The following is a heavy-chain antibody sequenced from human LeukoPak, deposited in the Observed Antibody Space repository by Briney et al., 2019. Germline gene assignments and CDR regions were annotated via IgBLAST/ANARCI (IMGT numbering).Heavy chain of an antibody. CDR1: GGSISSYY. J-gene: IGHJ6*03. Sequence: PSETLSLTCTVCGGSISSYYWSWIRQPAGKGLEWIGRIYTSGSTNYNPSLKSRVTMSVDTSKNQFSLKLSSVAAADTAVYYCARDRYYDSSGYFKSYYYYYYMDVWGKGTTVTVSS. D-gene: IGHD3-22*01. CDR2: IYTSGST. CDR3: ARDRYYDSSGYFKSYYYYYYMDV. V-gene: IGHV4-4*07.